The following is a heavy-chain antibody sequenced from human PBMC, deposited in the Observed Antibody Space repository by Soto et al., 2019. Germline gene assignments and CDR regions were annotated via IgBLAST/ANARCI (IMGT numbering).Heavy chain of an antibody. J-gene: IGHJ4*02. V-gene: IGHV3-30*18. CDR2: ISYDGSNK. D-gene: IGHD1-20*01. CDR1: GFTFSTYS. CDR3: AKDRITGAYFDS. Sequence: PGGSLRLSCTASGFTFSTYSMHWVRQAPGKGLEWVAIISYDGSNKYYADSVKGRFTISRDNSKNTLYLQLSSLRTEDTAVYYCAKDRITGAYFDSWGQGALVTVSS.